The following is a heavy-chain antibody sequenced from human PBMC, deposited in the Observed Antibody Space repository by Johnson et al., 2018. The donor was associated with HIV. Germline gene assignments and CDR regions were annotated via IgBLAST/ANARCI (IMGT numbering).Heavy chain of an antibody. CDR1: DFTVGSIY. V-gene: IGHV3-66*01. CDR2: IYSGGSS. J-gene: IGHJ3*02. Sequence: VQLVESGGGLVQPGGSLRLSCAASDFTVGSIYMSWVRQAPGKGLEWVSLIYSGGSSYYADSVKGRFTISRDNSKNTLYLQMNSLRVEDTAIYYCVRDSFYYDYDSFDIWGRGTMVTVSS. CDR3: VRDSFYYDYDSFDI. D-gene: IGHD3-22*01.